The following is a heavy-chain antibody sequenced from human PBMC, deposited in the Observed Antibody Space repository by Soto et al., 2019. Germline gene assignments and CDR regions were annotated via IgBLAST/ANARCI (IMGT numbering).Heavy chain of an antibody. CDR3: VRDGTKTLRDWLDP. CDR1: GASISGFY. J-gene: IGHJ5*02. V-gene: IGHV4-4*07. CDR2: IYATGTT. D-gene: IGHD1-1*01. Sequence: PSETLSLTCTVSGASISGFYWSWIRKSAGKGLEWIGRIYATGTTDYNPSLKSRVMMSVDTSKKQSSLKLRSVTAADTAVYYCVRDGTKTLRDWLDPWGQGISVTVSS.